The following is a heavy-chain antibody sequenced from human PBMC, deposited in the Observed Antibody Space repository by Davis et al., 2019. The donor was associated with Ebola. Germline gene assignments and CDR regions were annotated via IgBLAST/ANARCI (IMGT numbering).Heavy chain of an antibody. D-gene: IGHD4-23*01. Sequence: GESLKISCAASGFTFSTYWMTWVRQAPGKGLEWVANIKEDGSEKYYVDSVKGRFTISRDNAKNSLYLQINSLVVDDTALYHCARSDSGGNWYFDLWGRGTLVTVSS. CDR2: IKEDGSEK. V-gene: IGHV3-7*03. CDR3: ARSDSGGNWYFDL. J-gene: IGHJ2*01. CDR1: GFTFSTYW.